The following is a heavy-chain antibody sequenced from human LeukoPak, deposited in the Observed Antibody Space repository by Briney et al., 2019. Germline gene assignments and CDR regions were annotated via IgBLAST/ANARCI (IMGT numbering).Heavy chain of an antibody. CDR1: GFTFSSYG. D-gene: IGHD4-23*01. Sequence: AGGSLRLSCAASGFTFSSYGMHWVRQAPGKGLEWVAVISYDGSNKYYADSVKGRFTTSRDNSKNTLYLQMNSLRAEDTAVYYCAKGQNSQALDYWGQGTLVTVSS. CDR3: AKGQNSQALDY. J-gene: IGHJ4*02. CDR2: ISYDGSNK. V-gene: IGHV3-30*18.